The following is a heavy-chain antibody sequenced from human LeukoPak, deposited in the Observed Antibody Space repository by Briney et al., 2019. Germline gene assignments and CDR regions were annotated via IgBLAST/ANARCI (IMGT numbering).Heavy chain of an antibody. D-gene: IGHD2-15*01. J-gene: IGHJ4*02. CDR1: GFIFSSYW. V-gene: IGHV3-7*01. Sequence: QAGESLRLSCEVFGFIFSSYWMSWVRQAPGKGPEWVAHIRQDGSEKDYVDSVKGRFTISRDNAKNSLYLQMNSLRAEDTAVYYCGRGSRISDYWSQGTRVTVSS. CDR3: GRGSRISDY. CDR2: IRQDGSEK.